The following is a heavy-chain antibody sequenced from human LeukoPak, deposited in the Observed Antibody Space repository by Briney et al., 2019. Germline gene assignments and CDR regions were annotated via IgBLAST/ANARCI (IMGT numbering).Heavy chain of an antibody. J-gene: IGHJ5*02. D-gene: IGHD2-15*01. CDR2: SNAGNGNT. CDR1: GYTFTSYA. CDR3: AENYCSGGSCYPNWFDP. V-gene: IGHV1-3*02. Sequence: ASVKVSCKASGYTFTSYAMHWVRQAPGQRLEWMGWSNAGNGNTKYSQEFQGRVTITRDTSASTAYMELSSLRSEDTAVYYCAENYCSGGSCYPNWFDPWGQGTLVTVSS.